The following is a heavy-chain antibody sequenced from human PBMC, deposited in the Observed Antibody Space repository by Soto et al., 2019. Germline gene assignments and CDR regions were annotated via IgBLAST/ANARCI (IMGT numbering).Heavy chain of an antibody. Sequence: QVQLVQSGAEVKKPGSSVKVSCKASGGTFKNYLFSWVRQAPGQGLEWMGGVFPIFGTTNYAQRLQGRVTITADASTSTVYMELSGLTSEDTAVYFCARDLEFRDGNISHFDYWGQGTLVTVSS. D-gene: IGHD1-1*01. J-gene: IGHJ4*02. CDR2: VFPIFGTT. CDR3: ARDLEFRDGNISHFDY. V-gene: IGHV1-69*01. CDR1: GGTFKNYL.